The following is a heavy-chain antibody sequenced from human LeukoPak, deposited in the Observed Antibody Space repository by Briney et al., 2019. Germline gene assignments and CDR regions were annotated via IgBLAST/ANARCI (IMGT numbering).Heavy chain of an antibody. CDR3: ARGNSGTSYVEYYYGMDV. CDR2: IYSGGRT. V-gene: IGHV3-53*01. CDR1: GFTFSSYA. Sequence: GGSLRLSCAASGFTFSSYAMSWVRQAPGKGLEWVSVIYSGGRTYYADSVKGRFTLSRDNSKNTLYLHMNSLRAEDTAVYYCARGNSGTSYVEYYYGMDVWGQGTTVTVSS. J-gene: IGHJ6*02. D-gene: IGHD1-26*01.